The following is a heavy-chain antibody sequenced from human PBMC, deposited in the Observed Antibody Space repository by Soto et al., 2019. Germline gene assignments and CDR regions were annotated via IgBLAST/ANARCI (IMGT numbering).Heavy chain of an antibody. CDR2: IKSKTDGGTT. CDR3: TTADWNYGGDY. D-gene: IGHD1-7*01. V-gene: IGHV3-15*01. CDR1: GFTFSNAW. Sequence: GGSLRLSCAASGFTFSNAWMSWVRQAPGKGLECVGRIKSKTDGGTTDYAAPVKGRFTISRDDSKNTLYLQMNSLKTEDTAVYCCTTADWNYGGDYWGQGTLVTVS. J-gene: IGHJ4*02.